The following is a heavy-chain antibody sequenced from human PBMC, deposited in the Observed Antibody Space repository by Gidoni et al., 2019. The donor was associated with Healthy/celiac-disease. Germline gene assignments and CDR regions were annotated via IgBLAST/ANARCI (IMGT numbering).Heavy chain of an antibody. J-gene: IGHJ5*02. CDR1: GGTFRSYA. D-gene: IGHD2-2*01. CDR2: IIPIFGTA. CDR3: ARGECSSTSCYFYNWFDP. Sequence: QVQLVQSGAEVKKPGSSVKVSCKASGGTFRSYAISWVRQAPGQGLEWMGGIIPIFGTANYAQKFQGRVTITADESTSTAYMELSSLRSEDTAVYYCARGECSSTSCYFYNWFDPWGQGTLVTVSS. V-gene: IGHV1-69*01.